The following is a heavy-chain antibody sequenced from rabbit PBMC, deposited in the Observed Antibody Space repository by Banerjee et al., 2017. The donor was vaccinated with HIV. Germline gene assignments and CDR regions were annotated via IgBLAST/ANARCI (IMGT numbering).Heavy chain of an antibody. D-gene: IGHD1-1*01. CDR3: VRHGSGAYDL. CDR1: GFTIRSSN. Sequence: QLVESGGGLVQPGGSLNFSCKAPGFTIRSSNWMSWVRQAPGKGLEWIGCIYAGGSAYYASWVNGRFTISSHNAQNTLYLQLNSLTDADTATYFCVRHGSGAYDLWGPGTLVTVS. CDR2: IYAGGSA. J-gene: IGHJ4*01. V-gene: IGHV1S7*01.